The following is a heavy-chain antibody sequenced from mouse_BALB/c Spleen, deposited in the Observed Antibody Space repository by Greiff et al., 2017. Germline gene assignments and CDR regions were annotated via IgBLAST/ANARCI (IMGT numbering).Heavy chain of an antibody. CDR1: GFNIKDYY. J-gene: IGHJ2*01. D-gene: IGHD1-1*01. V-gene: IGHV14-1*02. Sequence: VQLQQSGAELVRPGALVKLSCKASGFNIKDYYMHWVKQRPEQGLEWIGWIDPENGNTIYDPKFQGKASITADTSSNTAYLQLSSLTSEDTAVYYCARSVTTVVYFDYWGQGTTLTVSS. CDR2: IDPENGNT. CDR3: ARSVTTVVYFDY.